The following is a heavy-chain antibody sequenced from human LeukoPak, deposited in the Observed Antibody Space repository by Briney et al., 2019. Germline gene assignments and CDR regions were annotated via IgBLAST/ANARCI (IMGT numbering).Heavy chain of an antibody. Sequence: KPSETLSLTCAVYGGSFSGYYWSWIRQPPGKGLEWIGEINHSGSTNYNPSLKSRVTISVDTSKNQFSLKLSSVTAADTAVYYCARVLRYFDWLLSGTNWFDPWGQGTLVTVSS. CDR3: ARVLRYFDWLLSGTNWFDP. V-gene: IGHV4-34*01. D-gene: IGHD3-9*01. CDR1: GGSFSGYY. CDR2: INHSGST. J-gene: IGHJ5*02.